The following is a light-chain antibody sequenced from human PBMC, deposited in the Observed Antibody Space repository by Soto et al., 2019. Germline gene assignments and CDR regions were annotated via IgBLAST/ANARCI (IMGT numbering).Light chain of an antibody. Sequence: MVVTQSPKTLAVSLGDRATINCKSSQIVLYTSNNKNYLAWYQQKPGQPPKVLIYWTSSRVSGVPDRFSGSGSATDFTLTISSLQDEDVAVYYCQQYYLSPFTFGPGTNVDIK. CDR1: QIVLYTSNNKNY. J-gene: IGKJ3*01. V-gene: IGKV4-1*01. CDR3: QQYYLSPFT. CDR2: WTS.